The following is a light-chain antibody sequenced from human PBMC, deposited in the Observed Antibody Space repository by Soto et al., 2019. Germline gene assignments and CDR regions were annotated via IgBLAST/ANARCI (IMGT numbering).Light chain of an antibody. J-gene: IGKJ4*01. CDR3: QQYNDYPLT. CDR2: KAS. V-gene: IGKV1-5*03. CDR1: QSISSW. Sequence: DIQMTQSPSTLSASVGDRVTITCRASQSISSWLAWYQQKPGKAPKLLMYKASNLECGVPSRFSGSGSGTEFTHTISSLQPDDFATYHCQQYNDYPLTFGGGTKVEIK.